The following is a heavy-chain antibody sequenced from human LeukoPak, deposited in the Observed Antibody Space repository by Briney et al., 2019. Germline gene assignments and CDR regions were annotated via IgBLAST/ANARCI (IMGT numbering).Heavy chain of an antibody. J-gene: IGHJ6*03. D-gene: IGHD6-19*01. Sequence: SETLSLTCTVSGGSISSYYWSWIRQPPGKGLEWIGYIYYSGSTNYNPSLKSRVTISVDTSKSQFSLKLSSVTAADTAVYYCARVGSGWDLYYYYYMDVWGKGTTVTISS. CDR2: IYYSGST. V-gene: IGHV4-59*01. CDR1: GGSISSYY. CDR3: ARVGSGWDLYYYYYMDV.